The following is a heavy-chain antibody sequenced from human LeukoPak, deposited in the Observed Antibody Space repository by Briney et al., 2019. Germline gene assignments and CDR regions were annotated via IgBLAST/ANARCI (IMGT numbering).Heavy chain of an antibody. V-gene: IGHV1-8*01. CDR2: MNPNSGNT. D-gene: IGHD3-22*01. J-gene: IGHJ5*02. CDR3: ARLYYDSSGYYGYNWFDP. Sequence: GASVKVSCKASGYTFTSYDINWVRQATGQGLEWMGWMNPNSGNTGYAQKFQGRVTMTRNTSISTAYMELSSLRSEDTAVYYCARLYYDSSGYYGYNWFDPWGQGTLVTVSS. CDR1: GYTFTSYD.